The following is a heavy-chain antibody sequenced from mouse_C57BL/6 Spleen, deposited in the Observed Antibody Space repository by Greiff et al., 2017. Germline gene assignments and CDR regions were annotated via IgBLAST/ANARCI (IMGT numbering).Heavy chain of an antibody. V-gene: IGHV1-39*01. Sequence: VQLQQSGPELVKPGASVKISCKASGYSFTDYNMNWVKQSNGKSLEWIGVINPNYVTTSYNQKLKGKDTLTVDQSSSTAYMQLNSLTSEDSAVYYCARSYYGSSYDWYFDVWVTGTTVTVSS. CDR3: ARSYYGSSYDWYFDV. D-gene: IGHD1-1*01. CDR1: GYSFTDYN. CDR2: INPNYVTT. J-gene: IGHJ1*03.